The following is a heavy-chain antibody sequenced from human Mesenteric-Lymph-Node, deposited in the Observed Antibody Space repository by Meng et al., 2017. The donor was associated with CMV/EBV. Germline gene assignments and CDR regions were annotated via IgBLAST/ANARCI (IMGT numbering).Heavy chain of an antibody. CDR2: INPNTGNP. CDR3: ARDHSGYDFDY. J-gene: IGHJ4*02. Sequence: SCKASGFSFPIYAINWVRQAPGQGLEYVGWINPNTGNPTYAQGFTGRFVFSLDTSVSTAYLQISSLKAEDTAVYYCARDHSGYDFDYWGQGTLVTVSS. D-gene: IGHD5-12*01. V-gene: IGHV7-4-1*02. CDR1: GFSFPIYA.